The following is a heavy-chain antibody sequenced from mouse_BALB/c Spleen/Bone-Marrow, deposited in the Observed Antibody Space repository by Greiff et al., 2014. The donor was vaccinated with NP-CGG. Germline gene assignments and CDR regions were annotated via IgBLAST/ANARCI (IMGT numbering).Heavy chain of an antibody. D-gene: IGHD1-1*01. CDR2: ISSDSSTI. V-gene: IGHV5-17*02. Sequence: DVHLVESGGGLVQPGGSRKLSCAASGFTFSSFGIHWVRQAPEKGLEWVAYISSDSSTICYADTVKGRFTISRDNPKNTLFLQMTSLRSEDTAMYYCARSNYVGYYAMDYWGQGTSVTVSS. J-gene: IGHJ4*01. CDR1: GFTFSSFG. CDR3: ARSNYVGYYAMDY.